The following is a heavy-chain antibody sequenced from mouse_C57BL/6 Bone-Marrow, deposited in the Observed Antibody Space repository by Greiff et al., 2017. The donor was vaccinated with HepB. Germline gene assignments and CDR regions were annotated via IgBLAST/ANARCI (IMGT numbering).Heavy chain of an antibody. J-gene: IGHJ2*01. CDR2: IGPADGNT. CDR3: ARNYGSTPYYFDY. D-gene: IGHD1-1*01. V-gene: IGHV14-3*01. CDR1: GFNIKNTY. Sequence: VQLQQSVAELVRPGASVKLSCTASGFNIKNTYMHWVKQRPEQGLEWIGRIGPADGNTKYAPKFQGKATITADTSSNTAYLQLSSLTSEDTAIYYCARNYGSTPYYFDYWGQGTTLTVSS.